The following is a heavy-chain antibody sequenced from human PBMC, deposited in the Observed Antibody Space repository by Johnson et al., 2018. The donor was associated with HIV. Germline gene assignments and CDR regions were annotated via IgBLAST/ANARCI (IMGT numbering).Heavy chain of an antibody. D-gene: IGHD6-6*01. Sequence: QVQLVESGGGVVQPGRSLRVSCVASGFTLSSYAMHCVRQAPGKGLEWVAVVSYDGSNKYYADSVKGRFTISRDNSKNTLYLQMNSLRADDTAVYYCARVASIALRPDAFDIWGQGTMVTVSS. J-gene: IGHJ3*02. CDR2: VSYDGSNK. CDR1: GFTLSSYA. CDR3: ARVASIALRPDAFDI. V-gene: IGHV3-30*04.